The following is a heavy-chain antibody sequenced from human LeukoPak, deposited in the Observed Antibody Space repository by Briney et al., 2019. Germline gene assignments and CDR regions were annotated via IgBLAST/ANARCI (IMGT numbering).Heavy chain of an antibody. CDR3: ARDPLIAVAGIYFDY. CDR2: TKEDGSEK. Sequence: AGGSLRLSCAASGFTFSNYWMNWVRQAPGKGLEWVANTKEDGSEKNYVDSVKGRFTISRDNAKNSLYLQMSSLRAEDTAVYYCARDPLIAVAGIYFDYWGQGTLVTVSS. D-gene: IGHD6-19*01. CDR1: GFTFSNYW. J-gene: IGHJ4*02. V-gene: IGHV3-7*05.